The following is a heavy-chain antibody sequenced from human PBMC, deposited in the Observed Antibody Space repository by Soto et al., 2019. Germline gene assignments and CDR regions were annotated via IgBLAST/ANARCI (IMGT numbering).Heavy chain of an antibody. CDR1: HFSFSHAW. CDR3: TTAPSGNNFDY. D-gene: IGHD5-12*01. J-gene: IGHJ4*02. Sequence: PGGSLRLSCAASHFSFSHAWMNSVRQTPGRGLEWVGRIRSKTDGGTIEYAAPVKGRFSISRDDSKNMLYLQMNSLKTEDTAVYYCTTAPSGNNFDYWGQGTLVTVSS. CDR2: IRSKTDGGTI. V-gene: IGHV3-15*07.